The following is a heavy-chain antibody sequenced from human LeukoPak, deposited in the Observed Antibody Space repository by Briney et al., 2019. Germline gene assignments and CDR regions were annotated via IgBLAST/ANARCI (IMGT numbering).Heavy chain of an antibody. D-gene: IGHD6-13*01. CDR3: ARVSPYSSSWYWEDY. J-gene: IGHJ4*02. V-gene: IGHV1-2*02. CDR2: INPNSGGT. CDR1: GYTFTGYY. Sequence: ASVKVSCKASGYTFTGYYMHWVRQAPGQGLEWMGWINPNSGGTNYAQKFQGRVTMTRDTSISTAYMELSRLRSDDTAVYYCARVSPYSSSWYWEDYWGQGTLVTVSP.